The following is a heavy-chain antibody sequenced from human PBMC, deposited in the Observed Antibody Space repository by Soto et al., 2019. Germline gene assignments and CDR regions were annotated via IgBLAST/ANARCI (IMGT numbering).Heavy chain of an antibody. D-gene: IGHD3-22*01. CDR2: IYHSGST. Sequence: QVQLQESGPGLVKPSGTLSLTCAVSGGSISSSNWWSWVRQPPGKGLEWIGEIYHSGSTNYNPSLKSRVTISVDKSKNQFSLKLSSVTDADTAVYYCASLVGDQYYYDSKGWYFDLWGRGTLVTVSS. CDR3: ASLVGDQYYYDSKGWYFDL. J-gene: IGHJ2*01. V-gene: IGHV4-4*02. CDR1: GGSISSSNW.